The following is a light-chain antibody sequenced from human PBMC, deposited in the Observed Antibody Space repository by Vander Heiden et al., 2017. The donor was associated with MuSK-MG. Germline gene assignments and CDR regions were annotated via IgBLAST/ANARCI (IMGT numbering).Light chain of an antibody. CDR2: KAS. V-gene: IGKV1-5*03. Sequence: DIQMTQSPSTLSASVGDRVTITCRASQSISSWLAWYQQKPGKAPKLLIYKASSLESGVPSSFSGRGSGTEFTLTISSLQPDDFATYYCQQDSNYPRTFGQGTKVXIK. CDR3: QQDSNYPRT. J-gene: IGKJ1*01. CDR1: QSISSW.